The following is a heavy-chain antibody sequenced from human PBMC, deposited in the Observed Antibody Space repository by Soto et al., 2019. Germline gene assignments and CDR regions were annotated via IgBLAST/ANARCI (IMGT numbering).Heavy chain of an antibody. Sequence: EVQLVESGGGLVQPGGSLRLSCAASGFTFSSYSMNWVRQAPGKGLEWVSYISSSSSTIYYADSVKGRFTISRDNAKNSLYLQMNSLRNEDTAVYYCARDTHSYGHQYYIDYWGQGTLVTVSS. D-gene: IGHD5-18*01. CDR3: ARDTHSYGHQYYIDY. V-gene: IGHV3-48*02. CDR1: GFTFSSYS. CDR2: ISSSSSTI. J-gene: IGHJ4*02.